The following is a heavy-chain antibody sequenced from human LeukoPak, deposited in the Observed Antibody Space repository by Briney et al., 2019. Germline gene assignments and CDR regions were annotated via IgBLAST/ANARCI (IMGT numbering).Heavy chain of an antibody. CDR2: IYYSGST. D-gene: IGHD3-16*02. CDR1: GGSISSGGYY. J-gene: IGHJ4*02. V-gene: IGHV4-31*03. CDR3: ARGSYDYVRGSYPDDYYFDY. Sequence: SETLSLTCTVSGGSISSGGYYWSWIRQHPGKGLEWIGYIYYSGSTYYNPSLKSRVTISVDTSKNQFSLKLSSVTAADTAVYYCARGSYDYVRGSYPDDYYFDYWGQGTLVTVSS.